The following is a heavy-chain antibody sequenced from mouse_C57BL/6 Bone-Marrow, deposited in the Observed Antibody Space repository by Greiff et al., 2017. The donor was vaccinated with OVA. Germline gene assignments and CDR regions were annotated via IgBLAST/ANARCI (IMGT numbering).Heavy chain of an antibody. J-gene: IGHJ3*01. V-gene: IGHV8-12*01. CDR2: IYWDDDK. Sequence: QVQLKESGPGILQSSQTLSLTCSFSGFSLSTSGMGVSWIRQPSGKGLEWLAHIYWDDDKRYNPSLKSRLTISKDTSRNQVFLKITSVDTADTATYYCARELTGTSLFAYWGQGTLVTVSA. CDR3: ARELTGTSLFAY. D-gene: IGHD4-1*01. CDR1: GFSLSTSGMG.